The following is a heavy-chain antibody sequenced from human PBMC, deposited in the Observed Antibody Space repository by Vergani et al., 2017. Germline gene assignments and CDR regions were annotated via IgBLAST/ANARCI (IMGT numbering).Heavy chain of an antibody. V-gene: IGHV3-30*02. CDR3: AKHFRGWGIDY. CDR2: IQFDGSNQ. J-gene: IGHJ4*02. D-gene: IGHD3-16*01. Sequence: QVQLVESGGGVVQRGGSLRLSCATSGFTLSNYDMQWIRQGPGKGLVFVAFIQFDGSNQYYADSVKCRFTLSRDFSKNTLYLQMNSLRTDDTATYYCAKHFRGWGIDYWGQGTQVIVSS. CDR1: GFTLSNYD.